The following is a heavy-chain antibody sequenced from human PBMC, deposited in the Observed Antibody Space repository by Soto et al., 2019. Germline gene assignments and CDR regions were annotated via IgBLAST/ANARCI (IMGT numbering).Heavy chain of an antibody. J-gene: IGHJ4*02. V-gene: IGHV3-23*01. D-gene: IGHD3-3*01. CDR2: ISGSGGST. CDR3: AKERNFWSGYYIKAPIDY. CDR1: GFTFSSYA. Sequence: VGSVRLSCAASGFTFSSYAMSWVRQAPGKGLEWVSAISGSGGSTYYADSVKGRFTISRDNSKNTLYLQMNSLRAEDTAVYYCAKERNFWSGYYIKAPIDYWGQGTLVTVSS.